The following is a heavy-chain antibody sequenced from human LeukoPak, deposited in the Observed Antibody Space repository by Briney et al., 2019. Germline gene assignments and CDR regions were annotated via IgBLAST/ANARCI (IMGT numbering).Heavy chain of an antibody. CDR3: ARGLPIAPSGTRGNYFMDV. D-gene: IGHD6-13*01. CDR1: GGSISISSYY. Sequence: SETLSLTCTVSGGSISISSYYWGWIRQPPGKGLEWFGRIYYSGSTYYNPSLTSRDTITVVKSKNQSSLKLTSVTAADTAVYHCARGLPIAPSGTRGNYFMDVWGKGTTVTVSS. V-gene: IGHV4-39*07. CDR2: IYYSGST. J-gene: IGHJ6*03.